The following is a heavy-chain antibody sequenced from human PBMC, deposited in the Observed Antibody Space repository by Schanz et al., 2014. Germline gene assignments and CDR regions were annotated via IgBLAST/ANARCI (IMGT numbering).Heavy chain of an antibody. CDR3: AKDRGDGYSNGIFQY. J-gene: IGHJ4*02. D-gene: IGHD5-18*01. Sequence: QVQLVESGGGVVQPGRSLRLSCAASGFTFSSYAMHWVRQAPGKGLEWVAVMSYDGSNKYYAESVKGRFTISRDNAKNTFYLHMNSLRNEDTAVYFCAKDRGDGYSNGIFQYWGLGTLVTVSS. CDR1: GFTFSSYA. CDR2: MSYDGSNK. V-gene: IGHV3-30*14.